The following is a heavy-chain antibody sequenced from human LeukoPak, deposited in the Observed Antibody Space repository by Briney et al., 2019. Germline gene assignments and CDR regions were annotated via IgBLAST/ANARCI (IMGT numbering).Heavy chain of an antibody. V-gene: IGHV3-53*01. J-gene: IGHJ4*02. CDR2: IFRDGST. CDR1: FTVSTNY. D-gene: IGHD3-3*01. CDR3: ARDFYDFWSGYWV. Sequence: GGSLRLSCAGFTVSTNYMTWVRQAPGRGLEWVSSIFRDGSTYYGDSVRGRFSISRDATKTILYLQMSNLRVEDTAVYYCARDFYDFWSGYWVRGPGTLVTVSS.